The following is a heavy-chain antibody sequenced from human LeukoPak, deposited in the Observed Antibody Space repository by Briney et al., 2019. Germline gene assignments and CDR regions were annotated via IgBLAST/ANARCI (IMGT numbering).Heavy chain of an antibody. V-gene: IGHV4-34*01. J-gene: IGHJ4*02. CDR3: ARFENRYSGSYWDY. CDR2: INHSGST. D-gene: IGHD1-26*01. CDR1: GGSFSGYY. Sequence: PSETLSLTCAVYGGSFSGYYWSWIRQPPGKGLEWIGEINHSGSTNYNPSLKSRVTISVDTSKNQFSLKLSSVTAADTAVYYCARFENRYSGSYWDYWGQGTLVTVSS.